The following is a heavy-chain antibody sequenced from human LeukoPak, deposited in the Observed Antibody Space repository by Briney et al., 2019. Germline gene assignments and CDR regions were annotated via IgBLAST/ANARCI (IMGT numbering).Heavy chain of an antibody. CDR1: GFAFSTYA. D-gene: IGHD3-10*01. V-gene: IGHV3-30-3*01. CDR3: AKDPLWFGALRRDDAFDI. CDR2: ISYDGSVK. J-gene: IGHJ3*02. Sequence: GGSLRLSCAASGFAFSTYAMHWVRQAPGKGLEWVAVISYDGSVKYYADSVKGRFTISRDNSKNTLYLQMNSLRAEDTAVYYCAKDPLWFGALRRDDAFDIWGQGTMVTVSS.